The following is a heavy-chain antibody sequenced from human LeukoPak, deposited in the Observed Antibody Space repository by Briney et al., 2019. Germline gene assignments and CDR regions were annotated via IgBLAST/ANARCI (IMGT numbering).Heavy chain of an antibody. J-gene: IGHJ4*02. CDR1: GFTFSSYW. Sequence: GSLRLSCAASGFTFSSYWMHWVRQAPGKGLVWVSRINTDGSITTYADSVKGRFTISRDNAKNTLYLQMNSLRAEDTAIYYCAGTVTGREGLDNWGQGTLVTVSS. CDR3: AGTVTGREGLDN. D-gene: IGHD6-19*01. CDR2: INTDGSIT. V-gene: IGHV3-74*01.